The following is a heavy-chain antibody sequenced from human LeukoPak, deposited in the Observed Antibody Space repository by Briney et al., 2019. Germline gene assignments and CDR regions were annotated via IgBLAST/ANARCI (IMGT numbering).Heavy chain of an antibody. J-gene: IGHJ4*02. CDR2: IYPSDSDT. CDR1: GYRFTSYW. V-gene: IGHV5-51*01. D-gene: IGHD2-15*01. CDR3: ARHYGYCSGGSCYSGEGFDY. Sequence: GESLKISCKGSGYRFTSYWIGWVRQMPGKGLEWMGIIYPSDSDTRYSPSFQGQVSISADKSISAAYLQWISLKASDTAMYYCARHYGYCSGGSCYSGEGFDYWGQGTLVTVSS.